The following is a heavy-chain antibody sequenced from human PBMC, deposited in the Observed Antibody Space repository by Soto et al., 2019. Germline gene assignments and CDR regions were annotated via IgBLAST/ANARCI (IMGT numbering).Heavy chain of an antibody. CDR1: GFTFSSYD. Sequence: PVGSLRLSCAASGFTFSSYDMHWVRQATGKGLEWVSAIGTAGDTYYPGSVKGRFTIARENAKNSLYLQMNSLRAGDTAVYYCARAHGNYYYYGMDVWGQGTTVTVSS. CDR2: IGTAGDT. V-gene: IGHV3-13*01. J-gene: IGHJ6*02. CDR3: ARAHGNYYYYGMDV.